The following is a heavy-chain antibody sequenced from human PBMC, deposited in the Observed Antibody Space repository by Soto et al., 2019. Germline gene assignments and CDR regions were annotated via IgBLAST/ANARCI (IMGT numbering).Heavy chain of an antibody. CDR2: IYHSGST. Sequence: SSETLCLTCTVSGGSISSSNWWGWVRQPPGKGLEWIGEIYHSGSTNYNPSLKSRVTISVDKSKNQFSLKLSSVTAADTAVYYCARRYYYGSGSWALNWFDPWGQGTLVTVSS. CDR1: GGSISSSNW. D-gene: IGHD3-10*01. J-gene: IGHJ5*02. V-gene: IGHV4-4*02. CDR3: ARRYYYGSGSWALNWFDP.